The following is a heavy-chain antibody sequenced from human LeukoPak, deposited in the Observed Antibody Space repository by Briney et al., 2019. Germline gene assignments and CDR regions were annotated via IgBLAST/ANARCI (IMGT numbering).Heavy chain of an antibody. Sequence: GGSLRLSCAASGFNFGSYSMTWVRQAPGKGLEWVSVISADSATTFYADSVKGRFTISRDNSKNTLYLQMNSLRAEDTAVYYCAKGGDFWSGSGYFDCWGQGTLVTVSS. CDR2: ISADSATT. V-gene: IGHV3-23*01. CDR1: GFNFGSYS. J-gene: IGHJ4*02. CDR3: AKGGDFWSGSGYFDC. D-gene: IGHD3-3*01.